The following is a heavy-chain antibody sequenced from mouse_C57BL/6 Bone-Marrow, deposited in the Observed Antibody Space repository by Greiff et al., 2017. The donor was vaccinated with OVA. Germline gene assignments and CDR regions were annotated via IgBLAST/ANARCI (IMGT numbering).Heavy chain of an antibody. J-gene: IGHJ1*03. CDR2: ISNGGGST. Sequence: DVKLVESGGGLVQPGGSLKLSCAASGFTFSDYYMYWVRQTPEKRLEWVAYISNGGGSTYYPDTVKGRFTISRDNAKNTLYLQMSRLKSEDTAMYYCARQGATVVARYFDVWGTGTTVTVSS. CDR1: GFTFSDYY. D-gene: IGHD1-1*01. V-gene: IGHV5-12*01. CDR3: ARQGATVVARYFDV.